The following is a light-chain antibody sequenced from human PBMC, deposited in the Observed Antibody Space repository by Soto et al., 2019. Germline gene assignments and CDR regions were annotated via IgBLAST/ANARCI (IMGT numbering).Light chain of an antibody. Sequence: EIVMAQSPGTLSLSPGERATLSCRARQSVSSYLAWYQQKPGQAPRLLIYDASNRATGIPARFSGSGSGTDFTLTISSLEPEDFAVYYCQQRSNWPGLTFGGGTKVDI. CDR1: QSVSSY. J-gene: IGKJ4*01. CDR3: QQRSNWPGLT. V-gene: IGKV3-11*01. CDR2: DAS.